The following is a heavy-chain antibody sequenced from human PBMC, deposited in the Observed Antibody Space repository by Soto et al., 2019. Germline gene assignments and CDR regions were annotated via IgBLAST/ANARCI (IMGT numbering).Heavy chain of an antibody. J-gene: IGHJ4*02. CDR3: ARGYSYTQPVFDY. D-gene: IGHD5-18*01. CDR2: IYSSGST. V-gene: IGHV3-53*01. CDR1: GFTVSNNY. Sequence: GGSLRLSCAASGFTVSNNYMTWVRQAPGKGLEWVSFIYSSGSTYYAVSVKGRFTISRDNFKNTLYLQMNSLRAEDTAVYYCARGYSYTQPVFDYWGLGTLVTVSS.